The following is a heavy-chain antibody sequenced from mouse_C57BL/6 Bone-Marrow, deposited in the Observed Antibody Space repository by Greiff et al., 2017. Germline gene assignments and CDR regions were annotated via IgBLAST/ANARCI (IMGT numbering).Heavy chain of an antibody. CDR3: TTLTYYSNYDAMDY. V-gene: IGHV14-4*01. CDR1: GFNIKDDY. CDR2: IDPENGDT. Sequence: EVQLQQSGAELVRPGASVKLSCTASGFNIKDDYMHWVKQRPEQGLEWIGWIDPENGDTEYASKFQGKATITADTSSNTAYLQLSSLTSEDTAVYYCTTLTYYSNYDAMDYWGQGTSVTVSS. D-gene: IGHD2-5*01. J-gene: IGHJ4*01.